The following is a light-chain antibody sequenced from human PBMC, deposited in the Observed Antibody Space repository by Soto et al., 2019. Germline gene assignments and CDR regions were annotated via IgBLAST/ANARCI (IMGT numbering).Light chain of an antibody. CDR1: SSDVGLYNY. V-gene: IGLV2-14*01. CDR3: SSYTSSTTYV. Sequence: QSVLTQPASVSGSPGQSITISCTGTSSDVGLYNYVSWYQHHPGKAPRLMIYDVTNRPSGVSNRFPGYKSGNTASLTISGLQAEDEADYYCSSYTSSTTYVFGTGTKLTVL. CDR2: DVT. J-gene: IGLJ1*01.